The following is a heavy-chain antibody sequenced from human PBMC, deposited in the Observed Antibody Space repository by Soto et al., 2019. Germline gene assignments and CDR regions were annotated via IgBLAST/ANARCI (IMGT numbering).Heavy chain of an antibody. CDR3: ATLRFLEWYQLDY. J-gene: IGHJ4*02. CDR2: IYYSGST. CDR1: VGSISSSSYY. D-gene: IGHD3-3*01. Sequence: SETLSLTCTVSVGSISSSSYYWGWIRQPPGKGLEWIGYIYYSGSTNYNPSLKSRVTISVDTSKNQFSLKLSSVTAADTAVYYCATLRFLEWYQLDYWGQGTLVTVSS. V-gene: IGHV4-61*05.